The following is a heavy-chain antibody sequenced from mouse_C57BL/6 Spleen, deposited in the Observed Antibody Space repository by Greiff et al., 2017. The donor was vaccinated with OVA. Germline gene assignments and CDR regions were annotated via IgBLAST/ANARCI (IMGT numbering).Heavy chain of an antibody. CDR1: GYTFTDYN. V-gene: IGHV1-18*01. J-gene: IGHJ2*01. D-gene: IGHD1-1*01. CDR2: INPNNGGT. CDR3: ARGGIYYGSSYYFDY. Sequence: EVQLQQSGPELVKPGASVKIPCKASGYTFTDYNMDWVKQSHGKSLEWIGDINPNNGGTIYNQKFKGKATLTVDKYSSTAYMELRSLTSEDTAVYYCARGGIYYGSSYYFDYWGQGTTLTVSS.